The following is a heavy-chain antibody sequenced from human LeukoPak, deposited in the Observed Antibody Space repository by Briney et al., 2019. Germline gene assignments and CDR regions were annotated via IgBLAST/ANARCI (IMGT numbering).Heavy chain of an antibody. J-gene: IGHJ4*02. D-gene: IGHD3-22*01. CDR2: ISPNSGGT. V-gene: IGHV1-2*02. CDR3: ARDFYDSSGHYDY. Sequence: ASVKVSCKASGYTFTAYYIHWVRQAPGQGLEWMGWISPNSGGTNYAQNFQGRVTMTWDTSISAAYMELRRLRSDDTAAYYCARDFYDSSGHYDYWGQGTLVTVSS. CDR1: GYTFTAYY.